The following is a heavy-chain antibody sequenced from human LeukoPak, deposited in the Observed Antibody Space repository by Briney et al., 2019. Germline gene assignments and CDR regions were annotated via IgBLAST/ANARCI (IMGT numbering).Heavy chain of an antibody. CDR1: GFTFSSYS. V-gene: IGHV3-7*03. J-gene: IGHJ4*02. CDR3: TRAVSGSPAPT. D-gene: IGHD1-26*01. CDR2: IKQDGSEK. Sequence: GALRLSCAASGFTFSSYSMNWVRQAPGKGLEWVANIKQDGSEKYYVDSVKGRFTISRDNAKNLLYLQMNSLKTEDTAVYYCTRAVSGSPAPTWGQGTLVTVSS.